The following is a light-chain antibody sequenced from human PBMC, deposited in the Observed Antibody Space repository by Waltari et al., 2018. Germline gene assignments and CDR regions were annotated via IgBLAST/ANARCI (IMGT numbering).Light chain of an antibody. V-gene: IGLV3-25*03. J-gene: IGLJ3*02. CDR3: QLTDGRGPSWL. Sequence: SYELTQPPSVAVSPGQTARITCSGDVLSTQFTYWYQQKPGQVPVVVSYKDDQRPSAIPGRFSGSKSGTTVTLTITGVQAEDEADYHCQLTDGRGPSWLFGGGTKLTVL. CDR2: KDD. CDR1: VLSTQF.